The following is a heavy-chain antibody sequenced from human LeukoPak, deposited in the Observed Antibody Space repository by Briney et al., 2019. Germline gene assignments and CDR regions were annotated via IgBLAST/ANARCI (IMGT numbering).Heavy chain of an antibody. J-gene: IGHJ4*02. CDR1: GFTFSKYW. CDR3: ATKQWLAPPPDS. V-gene: IGHV3-74*01. CDR2: INTDGTVT. Sequence: GGSLRLSCAASGFTFSKYWMLWVRQAPGKGLKTVSRINTDGTVTTYADSVKGRFTVSRDNADNTMFLQMNSVRDEDTAVYYCATKQWLAPPPDSWGQGTPVTVSS. D-gene: IGHD6-19*01.